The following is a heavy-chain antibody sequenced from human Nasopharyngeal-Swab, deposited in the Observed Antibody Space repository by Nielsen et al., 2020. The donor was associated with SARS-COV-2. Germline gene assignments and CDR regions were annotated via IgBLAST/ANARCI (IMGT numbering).Heavy chain of an antibody. V-gene: IGHV4-31*03. CDR1: GGSISSGGYY. J-gene: IGHJ3*02. D-gene: IGHD3-16*02. CDR2: IYYSGST. Sequence: SETLSLTCTVSGGSISSGGYYWSWIRQHPGKGLEWIGHIYYSGSTYYNPSLKSRVTISVDTSKNQFSLKLSSVTAADTAVYYCARGEFGGVIVLDAFDIWGQGTMVTVSS. CDR3: ARGEFGGVIVLDAFDI.